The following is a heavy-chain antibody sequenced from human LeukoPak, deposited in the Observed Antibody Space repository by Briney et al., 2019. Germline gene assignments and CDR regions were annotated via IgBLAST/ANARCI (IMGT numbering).Heavy chain of an antibody. CDR1: GFTFSSYG. CDR2: IWFDGKNE. CDR3: ARSIAAAGTLDY. Sequence: PGGSLRLSCAASGFTFSSYGMHWVRQAPGKGLEWVADIWFDGKNEHFADSVKGRFTISRDNSKNTLYLQMNSLRAEDTAVYYCARSIAAAGTLDYWGQGTLVTVSS. V-gene: IGHV3-33*01. D-gene: IGHD6-13*01. J-gene: IGHJ4*02.